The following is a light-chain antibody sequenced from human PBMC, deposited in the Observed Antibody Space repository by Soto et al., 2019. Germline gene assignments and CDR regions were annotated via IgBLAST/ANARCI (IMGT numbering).Light chain of an antibody. CDR2: DND. CDR1: TSNIGNNY. J-gene: IGLJ1*01. Sequence: QSVLTQPPSVSAAPGQKVTVSCSGSTSNIGNNYVSWYQHLPVTSPKLLISDNDKRPSGIPDRFSGSKSGTSATLGITGLQTGDEADYYCGTWDNSLSAYVFGTGTKVTVL. V-gene: IGLV1-51*01. CDR3: GTWDNSLSAYV.